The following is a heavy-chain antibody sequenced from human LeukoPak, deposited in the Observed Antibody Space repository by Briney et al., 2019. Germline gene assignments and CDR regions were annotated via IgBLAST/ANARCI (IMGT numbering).Heavy chain of an antibody. CDR3: AREGVGATKRGAFDY. J-gene: IGHJ4*02. V-gene: IGHV1-69*13. Sequence: ASVKVSCKASGGTFSSYAISWVRQAPGQGLEWMGGIIPIFGTANYAQKFQGRVTITADESTSTAYMELSSLRFEDTAVYYCAREGVGATKRGAFDYWGQGTPVTVSS. CDR2: IIPIFGTA. D-gene: IGHD1-26*01. CDR1: GGTFSSYA.